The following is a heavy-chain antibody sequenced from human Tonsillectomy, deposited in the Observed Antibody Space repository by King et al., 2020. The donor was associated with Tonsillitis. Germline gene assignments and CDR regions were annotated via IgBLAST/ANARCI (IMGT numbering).Heavy chain of an antibody. CDR3: TTDRPHKYSYGYVAYYYYGMDV. Sequence: VQLVESGGGLVKPGGSLRLSCAASGFTFSNAWMSWVRQAPGKGLEWVGRIKSKTDGGTTDYAAPVKGRFTISRDDSKNTLYLQMNSLKTEDTAVYYCTTDRPHKYSYGYVAYYYYGMDVWGQGTTVTVSS. D-gene: IGHD5-18*01. V-gene: IGHV3-15*01. J-gene: IGHJ6*02. CDR1: GFTFSNAW. CDR2: IKSKTDGGTT.